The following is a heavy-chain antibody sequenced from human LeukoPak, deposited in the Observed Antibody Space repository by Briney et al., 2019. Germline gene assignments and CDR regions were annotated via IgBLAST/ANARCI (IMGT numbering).Heavy chain of an antibody. J-gene: IGHJ6*03. CDR1: GFTFSSYE. CDR2: TSSSGSTI. CDR3: AREGKWELLPAYYYMDV. Sequence: GGSLRLSCAASGFTFSSYEMNWVRQAPGKGLEWVSYTSSSGSTIYYADSVKGRFTISRDNAKNSLYLQMNSLRAEDTAVYYCAREGKWELLPAYYYMDVWGKGTTVTISS. V-gene: IGHV3-48*03. D-gene: IGHD1-26*01.